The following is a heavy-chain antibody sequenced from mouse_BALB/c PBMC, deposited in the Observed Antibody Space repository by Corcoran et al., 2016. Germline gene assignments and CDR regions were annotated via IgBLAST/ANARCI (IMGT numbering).Heavy chain of an antibody. CDR2: INTYTGEP. V-gene: IGHV9-3-1*01. Sequence: QIQLVKYGPELKKPGETVKISCKASGYTFTNYGMNWVKQAPGKGLKWMGWINTYTGEPTYADDFKGRFAFSLETSASTAYLQINNLKNEDTATYFCARRITTYYYAMDYWGQGTSVTVSS. J-gene: IGHJ4*01. D-gene: IGHD2-4*01. CDR1: GYTFTNYG. CDR3: ARRITTYYYAMDY.